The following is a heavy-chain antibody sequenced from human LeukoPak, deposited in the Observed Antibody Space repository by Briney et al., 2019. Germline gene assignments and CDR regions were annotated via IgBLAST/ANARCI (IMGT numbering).Heavy chain of an antibody. CDR3: ELLPMVRGMLDY. D-gene: IGHD3-10*01. CDR2: IYHSGST. CDR1: GYSISSGYY. J-gene: IGHJ4*02. V-gene: IGHV4-38-2*02. Sequence: SETLSLTCTVSGYSISSGYYWGWIRQPPGKGLEWIGSIYHSGSTYYSPSLKSRVTISVDTSKNQFSLKLSSVTAADTAVYYCELLPMVRGMLDYWGQGTLVTVSS.